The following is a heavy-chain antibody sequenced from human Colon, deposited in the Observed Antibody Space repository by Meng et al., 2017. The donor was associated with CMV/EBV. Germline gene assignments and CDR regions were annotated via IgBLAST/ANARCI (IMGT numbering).Heavy chain of an antibody. CDR3: ARSKDPSSTSCYDY. J-gene: IGHJ4*02. D-gene: IGHD2-2*01. CDR1: GFTFSSYS. Sequence: GGSLRLSCAASGFTFSSYSMNWVRQAPGKGLEWVSSISSSSYIYYADSVKGRFTISRDNAKNSLYLQMNSLRAEDTAVYYCARSKDPSSTSCYDYWGQGTLVTVSS. CDR2: ISSSSYI. V-gene: IGHV3-21*01.